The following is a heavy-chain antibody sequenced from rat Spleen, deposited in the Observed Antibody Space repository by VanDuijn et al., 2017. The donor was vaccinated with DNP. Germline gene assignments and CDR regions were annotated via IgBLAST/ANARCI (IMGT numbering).Heavy chain of an antibody. J-gene: IGHJ2*01. V-gene: IGHV5-25*01. D-gene: IGHD1-11*01. Sequence: EVQLVESGGGLVQPGRSLKLSCAASGFTFSNYDMAWVRQAPTKGLEWVASISPSGGRTYYRDSVKGRFTVSRDNAKSSLYLQMDSLRSEDTATYYCASRGYGGRGFFDYWGQGVMVTVSS. CDR2: ISPSGGRT. CDR1: GFTFSNYD. CDR3: ASRGYGGRGFFDY.